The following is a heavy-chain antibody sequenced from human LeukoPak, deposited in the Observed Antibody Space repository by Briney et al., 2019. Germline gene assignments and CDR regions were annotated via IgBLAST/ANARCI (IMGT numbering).Heavy chain of an antibody. J-gene: IGHJ4*02. CDR3: TTALGYIGSYSLN. D-gene: IGHD1-26*01. V-gene: IGHV3-15*01. Sequence: PGGSLRLSCAASGFTFSNAWMSWVRRAPGKGLEWVGRIKSKTDGGTTDYAAPVKGRFTISRDDSKNTLYLQMNSLKTEDTAVYYCTTALGYIGSYSLNWGQGTLVTVSS. CDR2: IKSKTDGGTT. CDR1: GFTFSNAW.